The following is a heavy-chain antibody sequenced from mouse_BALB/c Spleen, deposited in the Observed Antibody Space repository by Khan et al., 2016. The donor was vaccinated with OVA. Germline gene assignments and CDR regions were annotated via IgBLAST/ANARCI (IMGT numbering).Heavy chain of an antibody. CDR2: IWSDGST. D-gene: IGHD2-10*01. V-gene: IGHV2-6-1*01. CDR3: ARQPYYHYNIMDY. J-gene: IGHJ4*01. CDR1: GFSLTNYG. Sequence: VQLQESGPGLVAPSQSLSITCTISGFSLTNYGVHWVRQPPGKGLEWLVVIWSDGSTTYNSALKSRLTISKDNSKSHIFLKMNSLQTDDNAVSFCARQPYYHYNIMDYWGQGTSVTVSS.